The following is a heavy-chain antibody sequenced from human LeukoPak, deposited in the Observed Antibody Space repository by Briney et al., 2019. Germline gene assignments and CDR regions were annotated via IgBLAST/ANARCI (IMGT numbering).Heavy chain of an antibody. D-gene: IGHD1/OR15-1a*01. J-gene: IGHJ6*03. CDR2: ISDDGAHK. V-gene: IGHV3-30*03. CDR1: GFTFSSYG. Sequence: PGRSLRLSCAASGFTFSSYGMHWVRQAPGKGLEWVAVISDDGAHKYYADSVKGRFTISRDNSNNTLYVQLNGLRPEDTSMFYCARASEQQLGSFYYMDVWGTGTTVTVSS. CDR3: ARASEQQLGSFYYMDV.